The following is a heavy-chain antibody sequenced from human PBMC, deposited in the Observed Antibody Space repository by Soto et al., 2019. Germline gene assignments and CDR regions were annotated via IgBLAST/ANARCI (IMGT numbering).Heavy chain of an antibody. CDR2: IIPIFGTA. V-gene: IGHV1-69*01. Sequence: QVQLVQSGAEVKKPGSSVKVSCKASGGTFSSYAISWVRQAPGQRLEWMGGIIPIFGTANYAQKFQVRVTITADESTSTAYMERSSLISGDTAVDYCERGGGGFDSGRGGMDVWGQGTKVTVSS. CDR1: GGTFSSYA. D-gene: IGHD3-10*01. CDR3: ERGGGGFDSGRGGMDV. J-gene: IGHJ6*02.